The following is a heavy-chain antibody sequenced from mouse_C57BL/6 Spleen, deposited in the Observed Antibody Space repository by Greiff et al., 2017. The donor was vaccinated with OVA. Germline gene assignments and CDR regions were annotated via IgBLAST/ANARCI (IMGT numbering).Heavy chain of an antibody. D-gene: IGHD1-1*01. CDR2: INPNDGTT. V-gene: IGHV1-39*01. Sequence: EVQLQQSGPELVKPGASVKISCKASGYTFTDYYMNWVKQSNGKSLEWIGVINPNDGTTSYNQKFKGKATLTVDQSSSTAYMQLNSLTSEDSAVYYCARDLYYYGSSYRGYAMDYWGQGTSVTVSS. J-gene: IGHJ4*01. CDR3: ARDLYYYGSSYRGYAMDY. CDR1: GYTFTDYY.